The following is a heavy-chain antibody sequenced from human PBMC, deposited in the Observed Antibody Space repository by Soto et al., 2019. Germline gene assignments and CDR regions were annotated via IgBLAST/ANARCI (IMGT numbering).Heavy chain of an antibody. V-gene: IGHV1-69*13. J-gene: IGHJ6*02. Sequence: VKVSCKASGGTFSSHAISWVRQSPGEWLELMGGIIPFFKATNYAQKFQGRVTITADDSTSTAYMDLYSLRSEDTAVYYCARDVPLNYYDGTFSYYALDVWGQGTTVTVSS. D-gene: IGHD3-16*01. CDR1: GGTFSSHA. CDR2: IIPFFKAT. CDR3: ARDVPLNYYDGTFSYYALDV.